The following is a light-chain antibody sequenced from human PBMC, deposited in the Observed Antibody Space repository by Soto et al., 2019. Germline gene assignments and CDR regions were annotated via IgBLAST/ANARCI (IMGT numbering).Light chain of an antibody. J-gene: IGKJ4*01. V-gene: IGKV3-11*01. CDR1: QSVSSN. Sequence: EIVMTQSPATLSVSPGERATLSCRASQSVSSNLAWYQQKPGQAPRLIVYEASNRATGIPARFSGSGSGADFTLTISSLEPEDFAPYYCQQHINWPLTFGGGTKVDIK. CDR3: QQHINWPLT. CDR2: EAS.